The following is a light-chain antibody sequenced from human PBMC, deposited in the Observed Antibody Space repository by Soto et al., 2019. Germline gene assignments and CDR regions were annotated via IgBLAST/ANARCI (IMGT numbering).Light chain of an antibody. J-gene: IGKJ5*01. CDR3: QQFNSYLST. CDR2: DAS. CDR1: QGISSA. V-gene: IGKV1-13*02. Sequence: AIQLTQSPSSLSASVGDRVTITCRASQGISSALAWYQQKPGKAPKLLIYDASSLESGVPSRFSGSGSGTDFTLIISSLQPEDFATYYCQQFNSYLSTFGQGTRLESK.